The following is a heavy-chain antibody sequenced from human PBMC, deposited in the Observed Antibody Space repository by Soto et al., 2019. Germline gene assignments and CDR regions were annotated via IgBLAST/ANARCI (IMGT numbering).Heavy chain of an antibody. Sequence: GGSLRLSCAASGFTFSSYSMNWVRLAPGKGLEWVSSISSSSSYIYYADSVKGRFTISRDNAKNSLYLQMNSLRAEDTAVYYCARDYSSSGGMDVWGQGTTVTVSS. CDR3: ARDYSSSGGMDV. CDR2: ISSSSSYI. V-gene: IGHV3-21*01. D-gene: IGHD6-6*01. CDR1: GFTFSSYS. J-gene: IGHJ6*02.